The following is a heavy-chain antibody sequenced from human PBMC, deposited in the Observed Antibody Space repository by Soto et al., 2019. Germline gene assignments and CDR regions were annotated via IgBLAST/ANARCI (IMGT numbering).Heavy chain of an antibody. J-gene: IGHJ6*02. CDR3: ARSGPAVAAAGMGYGMDV. Sequence: PSETLSLTCTVSDGSISGNFLTWIRQPAGKGLEWIGRISSNGNTDYNPSLKSRVTMSIDTSKNHFSLKLSSVTAAETAVYYCARSGPAVAAAGMGYGMDVWGQGTTVTVSS. CDR1: DGSISGNF. D-gene: IGHD6-13*01. CDR2: ISSNGNT. V-gene: IGHV4-4*07.